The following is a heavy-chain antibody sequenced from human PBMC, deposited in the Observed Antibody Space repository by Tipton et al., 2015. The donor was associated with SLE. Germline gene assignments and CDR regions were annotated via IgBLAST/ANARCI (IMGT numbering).Heavy chain of an antibody. CDR2: ISSSSSYI. V-gene: IGHV3-21*03. Sequence: SLRLSCVASGFTFSSYGMHWVRQAPGKGLEWVSSISSSSSYIYYADSVKGRFTISRDNAKNSLYLQMNSLRAEDTAVYYCAILEGGDYFDYWGQGTLVTVSS. D-gene: IGHD3-16*01. CDR3: AILEGGDYFDY. J-gene: IGHJ4*02. CDR1: GFTFSSYG.